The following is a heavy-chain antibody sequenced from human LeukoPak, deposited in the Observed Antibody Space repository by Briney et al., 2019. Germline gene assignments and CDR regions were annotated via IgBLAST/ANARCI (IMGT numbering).Heavy chain of an antibody. Sequence: GGSLRLSCAASGFTSSTYAMSWVRQAPGKGLEWVSVISNSGDSTAYADSVKGRFTISRDNSKNTLYLQMNSLRADDTAVYYCAKDLLSQQVARCFDYWGQGTLVTVSS. D-gene: IGHD6-13*01. CDR3: AKDLLSQQVARCFDY. CDR1: GFTSSTYA. J-gene: IGHJ4*02. CDR2: ISNSGDST. V-gene: IGHV3-23*01.